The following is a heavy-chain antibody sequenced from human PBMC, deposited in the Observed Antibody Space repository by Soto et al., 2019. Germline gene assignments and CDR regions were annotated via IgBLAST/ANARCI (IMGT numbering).Heavy chain of an antibody. CDR1: GYTLTELS. J-gene: IGHJ3*02. Sequence: ASVKVSCKVSGYTLTELSMHWVRQAPGKGLEWMGGFDPEDGETIYAQKFQGRVTMTEDTSTDTAYMELSSLRSEDTAVYYCAFALGDVLRYFDWPPDAFDIWGQGTMVTVSS. V-gene: IGHV1-24*01. CDR2: FDPEDGET. CDR3: AFALGDVLRYFDWPPDAFDI. D-gene: IGHD3-9*01.